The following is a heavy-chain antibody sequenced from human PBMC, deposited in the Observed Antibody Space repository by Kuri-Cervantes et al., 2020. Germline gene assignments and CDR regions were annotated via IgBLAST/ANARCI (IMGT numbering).Heavy chain of an antibody. CDR3: AKAGQQLVAYYFDY. V-gene: IGHV3-9*01. CDR2: ISWNSGSI. CDR1: GFTFDDYA. Sequence: GGSLRLSCAASGFTFDDYAMHWVRQAPGKGLEWVSGISWNSGSIGYADSVKGRFTISRDNAKNSLYLQMNSLRAEDTALYYCAKAGQQLVAYYFDYWGQGTLVTVSS. D-gene: IGHD6-13*01. J-gene: IGHJ4*02.